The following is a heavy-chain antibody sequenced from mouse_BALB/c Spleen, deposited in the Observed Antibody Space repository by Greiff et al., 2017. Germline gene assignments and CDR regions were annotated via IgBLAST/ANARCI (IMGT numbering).Heavy chain of an antibody. J-gene: IGHJ2*01. V-gene: IGHV5-6-5*01. D-gene: IGHD2-14*01. CDR1: GFTFSSYA. CDR2: ISSGGST. CDR3: ARAEGVRRSYYFDY. Sequence: DVKLVESGGGLVKPGGSLKLSCAASGFTFSSYAMSWVRQTPEKRLEWVASISSGGSTYYPDSVKGRFTISRDNARNILYLQMSSLRSEDTAMYYCARAEGVRRSYYFDYWGQGTTLTVSS.